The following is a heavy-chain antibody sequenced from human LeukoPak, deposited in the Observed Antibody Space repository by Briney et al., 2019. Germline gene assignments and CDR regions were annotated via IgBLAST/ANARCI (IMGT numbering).Heavy chain of an antibody. J-gene: IGHJ5*02. CDR1: GFTFRSYG. CDR3: AKAAGGAVPGPLT. D-gene: IGHD6-19*01. CDR2: ILYDGTNK. Sequence: GGSLRLSCAASGFTFRSYGMLWVRQAPGRGLEWVAFILYDGTNKYYADSVRGRFTISRDNSKNTLDLQMNSLRTEDSAVYYCAKAAGGAVPGPLTWGQGILVTVSS. V-gene: IGHV3-30*02.